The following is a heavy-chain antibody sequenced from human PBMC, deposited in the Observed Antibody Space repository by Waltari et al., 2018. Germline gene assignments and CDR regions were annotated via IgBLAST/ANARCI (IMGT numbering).Heavy chain of an antibody. D-gene: IGHD6-13*01. J-gene: IGHJ4*02. CDR3: AREAAAAGTYFDY. CDR2: ISDDGRNK. Sequence: QVQLVESGGGVVQPGRSLRLSCAASGFTFSSYAMHWVRQAPGKGLEWVACISDDGRNKYYADSGKGRFTISRDNSKNTRYLQMNSLRAEDTAVYYCAREAAAAGTYFDYWGQGTLVTVSS. CDR1: GFTFSSYA. V-gene: IGHV3-30*01.